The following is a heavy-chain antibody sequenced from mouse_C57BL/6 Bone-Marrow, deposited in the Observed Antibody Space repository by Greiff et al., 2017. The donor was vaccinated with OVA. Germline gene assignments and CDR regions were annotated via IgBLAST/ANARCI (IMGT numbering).Heavy chain of an antibody. CDR1: GFSLTSYG. CDR3: ARYGYPYAMDY. V-gene: IGHV2-6*01. Sequence: VMLVESGPGLVAPSQSLSITCTVSGFSLTSYGVDWVRQSPGKGLEWLGVIWGVGSTNYNSALKSRLSISKDNSKSQVFLKRNSLQTDDTAMYYCARYGYPYAMDYWGQGTSVTVSS. CDR2: IWGVGST. D-gene: IGHD2-2*01. J-gene: IGHJ4*01.